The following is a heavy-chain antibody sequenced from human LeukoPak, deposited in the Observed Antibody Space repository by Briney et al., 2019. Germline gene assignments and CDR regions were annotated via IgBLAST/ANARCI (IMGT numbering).Heavy chain of an antibody. CDR3: AGDQLALNALNI. D-gene: IGHD1-1*01. CDR1: GGSMSSHY. CDR2: ISYIGST. J-gene: IGHJ3*02. V-gene: IGHV4-59*11. Sequence: SETLSLTCTVSGGSMSSHYWSWIRQPPGRGLEWLGYISYIGSTNYSPSLKSRVTISVDTSKNQFSLRLSSVTAADTAVYFCAGDQLALNALNIWGQGTMVSVSS.